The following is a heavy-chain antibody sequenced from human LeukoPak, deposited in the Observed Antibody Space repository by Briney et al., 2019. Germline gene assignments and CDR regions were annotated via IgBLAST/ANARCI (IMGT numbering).Heavy chain of an antibody. V-gene: IGHV4-31*03. CDR2: IYYSGST. D-gene: IGHD5-18*01. CDR1: GGSISSGGYY. J-gene: IGHJ4*02. CDR3: AGGYSYGDSYYFDY. Sequence: TLSLTCTVSGGSISSGGYYWSWIRQHPGKGLEWIGYIYYSGSTYYNPSLKSRVTMSVDTSKNQFSLKLSSVTAADTAVYYCAGGYSYGDSYYFDYWGQGTLVTVSS.